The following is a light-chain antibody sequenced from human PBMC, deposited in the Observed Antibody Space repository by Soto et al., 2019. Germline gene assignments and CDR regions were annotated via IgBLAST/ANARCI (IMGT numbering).Light chain of an antibody. J-gene: IGLJ2*01. CDR1: SSDVGGYNY. Sequence: QSVLTQPASVSGSPGQSITISCTGTSSDVGGYNYVSWYQQHTGKAPKLIIYDVSNRPSGVSNRFSGSKSGNTASLTISGLQAEDEAEYYCSSYTSSIQEDVVFGGGTKLTVL. CDR2: DVS. CDR3: SSYTSSIQEDVV. V-gene: IGLV2-14*03.